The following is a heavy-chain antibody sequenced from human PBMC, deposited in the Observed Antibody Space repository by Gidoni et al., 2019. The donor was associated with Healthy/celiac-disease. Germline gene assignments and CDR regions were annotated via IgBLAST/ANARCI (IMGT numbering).Heavy chain of an antibody. V-gene: IGHV1-46*01. D-gene: IGHD3-22*01. J-gene: IGHJ4*02. CDR3: ARAYYYDSSGYYPTVYYFDY. Sequence: QVQLVQSGAEVKKPGASVKVSCKASGYTFTRYYIHWVRQAPGQGLEWMGIINPSGGSTSYAQKFQGRVTMTRDTSTSTVYMELSSLRSEDTAVYYCARAYYYDSSGYYPTVYYFDYWGQGTLVTVSS. CDR1: GYTFTRYY. CDR2: INPSGGST.